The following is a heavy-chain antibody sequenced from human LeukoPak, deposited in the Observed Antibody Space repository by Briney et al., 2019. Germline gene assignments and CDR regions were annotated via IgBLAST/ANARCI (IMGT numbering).Heavy chain of an antibody. CDR2: INPNSGGT. Sequence: ASVKVSCKAPGYTFTGYYMHWVRQAPGQGLEWMGWINPNSGGTNYAQKFQGRVTMTRDTSISTAYMELSSLRSEDTAVYYCARGDRMIVVVFDYWGQGTLVTVSS. J-gene: IGHJ4*02. V-gene: IGHV1-2*02. CDR1: GYTFTGYY. D-gene: IGHD3-22*01. CDR3: ARGDRMIVVVFDY.